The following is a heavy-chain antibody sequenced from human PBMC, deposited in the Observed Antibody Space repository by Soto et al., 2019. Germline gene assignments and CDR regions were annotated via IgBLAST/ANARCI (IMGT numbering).Heavy chain of an antibody. V-gene: IGHV3-15*07. J-gene: IGHJ6*02. D-gene: IGHD2-15*01. CDR1: GFTFSNAW. CDR2: IKSKTDGGTT. CDR3: TTGGSRMGYYYGMDV. Sequence: EVQLVESGGGLVKPGGSLRLSCAASGFTFSNAWMNWVRQAPGKGLEWVGRIKSKTDGGTTDYAAPVKGRFTISRDDSKNTLYLQMNSLKTEDTALYYCTTGGSRMGYYYGMDVWGQGTTVTVSS.